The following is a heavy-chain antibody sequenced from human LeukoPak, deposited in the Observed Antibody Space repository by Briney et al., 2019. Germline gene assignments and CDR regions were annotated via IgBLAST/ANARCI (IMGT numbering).Heavy chain of an antibody. CDR2: IRSDGSNK. CDR1: GFTFSSCA. J-gene: IGHJ4*02. Sequence: PGGSLRLSCAASGFTFSSCAMHWVRQAPGKGLEWVAYIRSDGSNKYYADSVKGRFTISRDTSKNTLYLQMNSLRAEDTAVCYCAKGGEIGLYYFNYWGQGTLVTVSS. V-gene: IGHV3-30*02. D-gene: IGHD3-16*01. CDR3: AKGGEIGLYYFNY.